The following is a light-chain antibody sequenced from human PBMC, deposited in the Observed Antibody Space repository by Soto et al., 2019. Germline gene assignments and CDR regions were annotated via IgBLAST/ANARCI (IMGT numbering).Light chain of an antibody. Sequence: DIQMTQSPSSLFASVGDRVTITCQATQDINIYLNWYQQKSGKAPKLLIYDASDLETGVPSRFSGSGSGTDFTFTINSLQPEDIATYYCQQYDNPPLTFGGGTKVDNK. J-gene: IGKJ4*01. CDR1: QDINIY. CDR3: QQYDNPPLT. CDR2: DAS. V-gene: IGKV1-33*01.